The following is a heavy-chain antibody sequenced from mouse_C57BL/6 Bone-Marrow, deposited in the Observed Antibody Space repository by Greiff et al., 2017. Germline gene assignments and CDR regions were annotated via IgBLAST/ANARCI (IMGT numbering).Heavy chain of an antibody. CDR2: IYPGGGDT. CDR1: GYAFSSSW. Sequence: QVQLQQSGPELVKPGASVKISCKASGYAFSSSWMHWVKQRPGQGLEWIGRIYPGGGDTNYNGKFKGKATLTADKSSSTAYMQLSSLTSEDSAVYFCARGGDDYGYFDVWGTGTTLTVSS. V-gene: IGHV1-82*01. D-gene: IGHD2-4*01. CDR3: ARGGDDYGYFDV. J-gene: IGHJ1*03.